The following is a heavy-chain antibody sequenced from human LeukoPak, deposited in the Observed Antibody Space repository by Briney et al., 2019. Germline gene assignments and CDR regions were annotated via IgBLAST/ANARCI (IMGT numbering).Heavy chain of an antibody. CDR2: IKQDGSEK. CDR3: ARGSVYYYDSSGYDY. CDR1: GFTFSSYW. V-gene: IGHV3-7*01. Sequence: GGSLRLSCAASGFTFSSYWMSWVRQAPGKGLEWVANIKQDGSEKYYVGSVKGRFTISRDNAKNSLYLQMNSLRAEDTAVYYCARGSVYYYDSSGYDYWGQGTLVTVSS. D-gene: IGHD3-22*01. J-gene: IGHJ4*02.